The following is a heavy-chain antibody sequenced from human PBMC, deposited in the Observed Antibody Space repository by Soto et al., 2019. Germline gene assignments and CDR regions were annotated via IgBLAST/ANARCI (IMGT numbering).Heavy chain of an antibody. V-gene: IGHV4-59*01. CDR1: GGSMSSYY. D-gene: IGHD2-15*01. Sequence: QVQLQESGPGLVKPSETLSLTCTVSGGSMSSYYWSWIRQPPGKGLEWIAYVYYSGSTNYNPSLKSRVTISIDTSRNQFSLKLSSVTAADTAVYYCARDSCSGGSCYPLYWGQGTLVTVSS. J-gene: IGHJ4*02. CDR3: ARDSCSGGSCYPLY. CDR2: VYYSGST.